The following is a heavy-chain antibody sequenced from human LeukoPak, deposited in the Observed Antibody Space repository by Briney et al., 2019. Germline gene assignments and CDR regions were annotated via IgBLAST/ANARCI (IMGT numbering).Heavy chain of an antibody. V-gene: IGHV1-2*06. CDR1: GYTFTGYY. CDR2: INPKSGGT. D-gene: IGHD3-3*01. CDR3: ARDLVSAGFLEWSYYYYGMDV. Sequence: ASVKVSCKASGYTFTGYYMHWMRQAPGQGLEWMGRINPKSGGTNSAQQFQGRVTMTRDTSISTVYMELTRLSSDDTAVYYCARDLVSAGFLEWSYYYYGMDVWGQGTTVTVSS. J-gene: IGHJ6*02.